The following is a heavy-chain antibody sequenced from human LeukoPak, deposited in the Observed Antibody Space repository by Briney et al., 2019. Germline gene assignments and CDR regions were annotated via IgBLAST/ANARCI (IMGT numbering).Heavy chain of an antibody. Sequence: ASVRVSCKASQYTFTAYYIHCVRQAPGHGLEWMGWINPNSGGTNYAQKFQGRVTMTRDTSISTAYLELSRLRSDDTAVFYCARAAPVAHFDYWGQGTLVTVSS. J-gene: IGHJ4*02. CDR3: ARAAPVAHFDY. D-gene: IGHD2-2*01. V-gene: IGHV1-2*02. CDR1: QYTFTAYY. CDR2: INPNSGGT.